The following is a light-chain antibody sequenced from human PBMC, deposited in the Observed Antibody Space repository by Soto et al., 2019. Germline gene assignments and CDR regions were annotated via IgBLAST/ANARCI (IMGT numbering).Light chain of an antibody. CDR1: RSNIGNNR. Sequence: QSVLTQRPSASGTPGQRVTISCSGSRSNIGNNRVNWYQQLPRTAPKLLIHSNNQRPSGVPDRFSGSKSGTSASLAISGLQSEDEADYYCAAWDDSLNGWVFGGGTKVTVL. CDR2: SNN. V-gene: IGLV1-44*01. J-gene: IGLJ3*02. CDR3: AAWDDSLNGWV.